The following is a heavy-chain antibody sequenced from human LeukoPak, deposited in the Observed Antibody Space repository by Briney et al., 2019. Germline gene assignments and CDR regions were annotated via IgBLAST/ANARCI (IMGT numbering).Heavy chain of an antibody. CDR2: ISSSSSYI. CDR1: GFTLSSYS. D-gene: IGHD6-13*01. J-gene: IGHJ4*02. V-gene: IGHV3-21*01. Sequence: PGGSLRLSCAASGFTLSSYSMNWIRQAPGKGLEWVSSISSSSSYIYYADSVKGRFTISRDNAKNSLYLQMNSLRAEDTAVYYCASFIAAAGFDYWGPGTLVTVSS. CDR3: ASFIAAAGFDY.